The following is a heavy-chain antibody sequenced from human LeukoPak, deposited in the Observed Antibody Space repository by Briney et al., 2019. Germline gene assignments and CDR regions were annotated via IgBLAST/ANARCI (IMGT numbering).Heavy chain of an antibody. CDR1: GGSFSGYY. J-gene: IGHJ4*02. CDR2: IYYSGST. D-gene: IGHD3-3*01. V-gene: IGHV4-34*09. Sequence: SETLSLTCAVYGGSFSGYYWSWIRQPPGKGLEWIGYIYYSGSTYYNPSLKSRVTISVDTSKNQFSLKLSSVTAADTAVYYCARGETPSPYDFWSGGPFNFDYWGQGTLVTVSS. CDR3: ARGETPSPYDFWSGGPFNFDY.